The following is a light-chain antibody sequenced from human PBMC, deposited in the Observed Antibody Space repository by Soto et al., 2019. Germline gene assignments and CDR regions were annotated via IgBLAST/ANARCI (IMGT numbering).Light chain of an antibody. CDR2: GAY. J-gene: IGKJ1*01. CDR3: QQSNNWQWP. CDR1: QSVSSN. V-gene: IGKV3-15*01. Sequence: ELAITHSPATLSVFPAGRPSLAFTASQSVSSNLAWYQQKPGQDHRLLIYGAYTRATGIQDRFSGSGSGTEFTLTIRSMQSEDFAVYYCQQSNNWQWPFGTGKKVDLK.